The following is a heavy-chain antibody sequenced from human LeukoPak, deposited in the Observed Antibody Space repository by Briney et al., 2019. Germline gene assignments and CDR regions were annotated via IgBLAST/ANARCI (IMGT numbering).Heavy chain of an antibody. D-gene: IGHD4-23*01. V-gene: IGHV1-69*04. J-gene: IGHJ4*02. CDR3: ARVPGLLGNSGGRNPHGNS. CDR2: IIPILGIA. Sequence: GSSVKVSCKASGGTFSSYAISWVRQAPGQGLEWMGRIIPILGIANYAQKFQGRVTITADKSTSTAYMELSRLRSDDTAVYYCARVPGLLGNSGGRNPHGNSWGQGTLVTVSS. CDR1: GGTFSSYA.